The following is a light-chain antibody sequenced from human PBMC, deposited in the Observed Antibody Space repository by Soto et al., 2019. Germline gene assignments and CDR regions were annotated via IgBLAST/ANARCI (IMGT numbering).Light chain of an antibody. CDR2: EGS. CDR3: CEYAGSSTCVV. CDR1: SSDVGSYNL. V-gene: IGLV2-23*01. Sequence: QSALTQPASVSGSPGQSITISCTGTSSDVGSYNLVSWYQQHPGKAPKLMIYEGSKRPSGVSNRFSGSKSGNTASLTISGLQAEDEADYYCCEYAGSSTCVVFGGGTKLTVL. J-gene: IGLJ2*01.